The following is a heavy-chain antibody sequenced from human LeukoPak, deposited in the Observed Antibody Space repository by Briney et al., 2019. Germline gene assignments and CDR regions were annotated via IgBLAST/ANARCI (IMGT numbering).Heavy chain of an antibody. D-gene: IGHD2-2*01. CDR3: ARQPRYCSSTSCYRWFDP. V-gene: IGHV5-51*01. J-gene: IGHJ5*02. CDR1: GYSFTSYW. Sequence: GESLKISCKGSGYSFTSYWIGWVRQMPGKGLEWMGIIYPGDSDTRYSPSFQGQVTISADKSISTAYLQWSSLKASGTAMYYCARQPRYCSSTSCYRWFDPWGQGTLVTVSS. CDR2: IYPGDSDT.